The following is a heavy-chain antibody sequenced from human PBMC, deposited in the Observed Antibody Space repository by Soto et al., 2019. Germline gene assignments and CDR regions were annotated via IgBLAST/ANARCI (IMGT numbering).Heavy chain of an antibody. J-gene: IGHJ2*01. D-gene: IGHD4-17*01. V-gene: IGHV3-30-3*01. CDR3: AVDSGDYDVHWYFDL. CDR1: GFTFSSSA. Sequence: QVQLVESGGGVVQPGRSLRLSCAASGFTFSSSAMHWVRQAPGKGLEWVAVISYDGSNKYYPDSVKGRFTISRDNSKNRRYMQKTSSRGEGSALHYWAVDSGDYDVHWYFDLWGRGNLVTV. CDR2: ISYDGSNK.